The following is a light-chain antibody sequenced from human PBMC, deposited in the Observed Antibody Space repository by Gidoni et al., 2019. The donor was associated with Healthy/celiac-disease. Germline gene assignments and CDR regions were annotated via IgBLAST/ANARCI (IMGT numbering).Light chain of an antibody. CDR2: DAS. Sequence: DIQMTQSPSSLSASVGDRVTITCQASQDISNYLNWYQQKPGKAPKLLIYDASNLETGVPSRFSGSGSGTDFTFTISRLQPEDIATYYCQQYRTFGQGTKVEIK. V-gene: IGKV1-33*01. CDR3: QQYRT. J-gene: IGKJ1*01. CDR1: QDISNY.